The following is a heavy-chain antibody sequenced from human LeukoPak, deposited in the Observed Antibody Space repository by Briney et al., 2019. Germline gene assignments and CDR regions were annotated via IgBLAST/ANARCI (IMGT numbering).Heavy chain of an antibody. D-gene: IGHD2-2*01. Sequence: ASVKVSCEASGYTFISYAMHWVRQAPGQRLEWMGWINAGNGNTKYSQKFQGRVTITRDTSASTAYMELSSLRSEDTAVYYCARGPPYEGPAARFDPWGQGILVTVSS. J-gene: IGHJ5*02. CDR3: ARGPPYEGPAARFDP. CDR2: INAGNGNT. V-gene: IGHV1-3*01. CDR1: GYTFISYA.